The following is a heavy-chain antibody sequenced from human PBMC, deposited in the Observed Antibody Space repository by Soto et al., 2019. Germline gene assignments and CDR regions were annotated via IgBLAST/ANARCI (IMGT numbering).Heavy chain of an antibody. Sequence: ASLKVSCKASGYPFTSYAIHWVRQAPGQRLEWMGWINAGNGNTKYSQKFQGRVTITRDTSASTAYMELSSLRSEDTAVYYCARELGIVATLLDHWGQGTLATVSS. CDR1: GYPFTSYA. D-gene: IGHD5-12*01. V-gene: IGHV1-3*01. CDR2: INAGNGNT. CDR3: ARELGIVATLLDH. J-gene: IGHJ5*02.